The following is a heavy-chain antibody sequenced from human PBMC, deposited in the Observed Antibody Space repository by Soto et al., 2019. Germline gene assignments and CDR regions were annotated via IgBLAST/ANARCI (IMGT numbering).Heavy chain of an antibody. CDR3: ARGWGLVS. Sequence: QMEQSGAEARKPGSSVKVSCKPAGGSLTSYHMAWVRQAPGQGFEWMGGIIPIHGTTEYAQKFQGRVTITADEATNRATLELTGLTSEDTAVYYCARGWGLVSWGQGTLVTVSS. V-gene: IGHV1-69*01. CDR2: IIPIHGTT. CDR1: GGSLTSYH. J-gene: IGHJ4*02. D-gene: IGHD3-16*01.